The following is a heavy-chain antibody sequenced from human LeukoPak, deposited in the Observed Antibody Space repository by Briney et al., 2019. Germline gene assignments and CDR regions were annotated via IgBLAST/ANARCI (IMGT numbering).Heavy chain of an antibody. J-gene: IGHJ4*02. D-gene: IGHD2-2*01. CDR2: IYHSGST. Sequence: SETLSLTCAVSGYSITSGYYWGWIRRPPGKGLEWIGAIYHSGSTHYNPSLEGRVTISVDTSKNQFSLKLSSVTAADTAVYYCARQWQSTGFDYWGQGTLVTVSS. V-gene: IGHV4-38-2*01. CDR3: ARQWQSTGFDY. CDR1: GYSITSGYY.